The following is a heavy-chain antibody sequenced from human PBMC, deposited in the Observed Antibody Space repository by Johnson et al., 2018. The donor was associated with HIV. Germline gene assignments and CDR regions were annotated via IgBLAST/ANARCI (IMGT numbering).Heavy chain of an antibody. D-gene: IGHD6-13*01. CDR2: ISYDGGDK. Sequence: QVQLVESGGGLVQPGESLRLSCAASGFTFSSYGMHWVRQAPGKGLEWVAVISYDGGDKYYADSVKGRFTISRDNSKSTLYLQMNSLRPEDTAVYYCAKGYSSSWYVAFDIWGQGTMVTVSS. J-gene: IGHJ3*02. CDR1: GFTFSSYG. V-gene: IGHV3-30*18. CDR3: AKGYSSSWYVAFDI.